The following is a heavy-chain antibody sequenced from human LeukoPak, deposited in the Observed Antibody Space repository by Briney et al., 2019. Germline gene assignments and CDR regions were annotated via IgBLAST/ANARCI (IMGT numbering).Heavy chain of an antibody. CDR1: GFTFDDYT. CDR3: AKDQTTYYYDSSGTFDY. D-gene: IGHD3-22*01. V-gene: IGHV3-43*01. Sequence: GGSLRLSCAASGFTFDDYTMHWVRQAPGKGLEWVSLISWDGGSTYYADSVKGRFTISRDNSKNSLYLQMNSLRTEDTALYYCAKDQTTYYYDSSGTFDYWGQGTLVTVSS. CDR2: ISWDGGST. J-gene: IGHJ4*02.